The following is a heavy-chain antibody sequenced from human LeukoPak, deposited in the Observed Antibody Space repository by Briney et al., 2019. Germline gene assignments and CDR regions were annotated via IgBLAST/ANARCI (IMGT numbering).Heavy chain of an antibody. CDR2: IYYSGST. V-gene: IGHV4-59*02. CDR1: GGSVSSYY. CDR3: ARDSGSGTYF. D-gene: IGHD6-19*01. Sequence: SETLSLTCTVSGGSVSSYYWSWIRQPPGKGLEWIGHIYYSGSTNYNPPLKSRVTISVDTSKNQFSLRLSSVTGADTAVYFCARDSGSGTYFWGQGTLVTVSS. J-gene: IGHJ4*02.